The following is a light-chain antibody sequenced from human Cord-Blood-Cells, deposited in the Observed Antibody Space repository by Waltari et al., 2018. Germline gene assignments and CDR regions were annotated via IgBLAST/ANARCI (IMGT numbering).Light chain of an antibody. CDR2: GAS. CDR3: QQYNNWPYT. J-gene: IGKJ2*01. V-gene: IGKV3-15*01. Sequence: EIVMTQSPATLSFSPRERATPSCRACQSVSSNLAWYQQKPGQAPRLLIFGASTRATGIPARFSGSGSGTEFTLTISSLQSEDFAVYYCQQYNNWPYTFGQGTKLEIK. CDR1: QSVSSN.